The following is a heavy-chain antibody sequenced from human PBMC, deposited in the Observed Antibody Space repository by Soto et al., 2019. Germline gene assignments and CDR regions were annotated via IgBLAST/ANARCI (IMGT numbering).Heavy chain of an antibody. CDR3: ARDKRGLRGTSLDP. Sequence: QVQLVQSGAEVQKPGASVKVSCTASGYTFTSYDINWVRQATGQGLEWMGWMNPNSGNTGYAQTFQGGATMTTNTSISTAYMDLSRLRSEDTAVYYFARDKRGLRGTSLDPWGQGNLVTVSS. V-gene: IGHV1-8*01. CDR2: MNPNSGNT. D-gene: IGHD5-12*01. CDR1: GYTFTSYD. J-gene: IGHJ5*02.